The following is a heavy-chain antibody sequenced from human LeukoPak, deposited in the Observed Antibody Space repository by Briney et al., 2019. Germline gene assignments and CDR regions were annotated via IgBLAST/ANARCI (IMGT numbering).Heavy chain of an antibody. CDR1: GGSISSYY. Sequence: SETLSLTCTVSGGSISSYYWSWIRQPPGKGLEWIGYIYYSGSTNYNPSLKSRVTISVDTSKNQFSLKLSSVTPEDTAVYYCARDAGSGWRSTYYYYGMDVWGQGTTVTVSS. J-gene: IGHJ6*02. D-gene: IGHD6-19*01. CDR3: ARDAGSGWRSTYYYYGMDV. V-gene: IGHV4-59*12. CDR2: IYYSGST.